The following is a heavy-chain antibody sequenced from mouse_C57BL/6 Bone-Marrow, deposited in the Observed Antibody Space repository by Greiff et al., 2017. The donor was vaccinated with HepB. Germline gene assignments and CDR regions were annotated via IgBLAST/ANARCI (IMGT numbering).Heavy chain of an antibody. J-gene: IGHJ4*01. D-gene: IGHD1-1*01. CDR2: ISYSGST. V-gene: IGHV3-1*01. CDR1: GYSITSGYD. Sequence: EVQLQESGPGMVKPSQSLSLTCTVTGYSITSGYDWHWIRHFPGNKLEWMGYISYSGSTNYNPSLKSRISITHDTSKNHFFLKLNSVPTEDTATYYCARAGSSYGAMDYWGQGTSVTVSS. CDR3: ARAGSSYGAMDY.